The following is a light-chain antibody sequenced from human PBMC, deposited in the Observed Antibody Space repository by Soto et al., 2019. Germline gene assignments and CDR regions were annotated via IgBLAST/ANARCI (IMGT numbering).Light chain of an antibody. J-gene: IGKJ1*01. CDR3: QQYNVYSPWT. CDR2: DAS. Sequence: IQMTQSPSTLSASVGDRVTITCRASQSISSWLAWYQQKPGKAPKLLIYDASTLESGVPSRFSGSGSGTEFTLTITSLQPDDFATYYCQQYNVYSPWTFGQGTKVDIK. V-gene: IGKV1-5*01. CDR1: QSISSW.